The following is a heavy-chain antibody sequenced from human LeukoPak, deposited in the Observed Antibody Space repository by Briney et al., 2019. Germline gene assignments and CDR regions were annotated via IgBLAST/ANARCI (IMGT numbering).Heavy chain of an antibody. CDR2: ISSSSSYI. CDR1: GFTFSSYS. D-gene: IGHD3-10*01. J-gene: IGHJ5*02. V-gene: IGHV3-21*01. Sequence: PGGSLRLSCAASGFTFSSYSMNWVRQAPGKGLEWVSSISSSSSYIYYADSVKGRFTISRDNAKNSLYLQMNSLRAEDMAVYYCARDRITMVRGVILFDPWGQGTLVTVSS. CDR3: ARDRITMVRGVILFDP.